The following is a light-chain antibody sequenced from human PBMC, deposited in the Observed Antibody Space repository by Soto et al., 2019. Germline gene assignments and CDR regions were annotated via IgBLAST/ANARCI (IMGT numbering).Light chain of an antibody. CDR1: QSVSSN. J-gene: IGKJ2*01. CDR2: GAS. V-gene: IGKV3D-15*01. CDR3: QQYNNWPPYT. Sequence: EIVMTQSPATLSVSPGERAPLSCRASQSVSSNLAWYQQKPGQAPRLLIYGASTRATAIPARFSGSGSGTEFTLTISILQSEDFAVYYCQQYNNWPPYTFGQGTKLEIK.